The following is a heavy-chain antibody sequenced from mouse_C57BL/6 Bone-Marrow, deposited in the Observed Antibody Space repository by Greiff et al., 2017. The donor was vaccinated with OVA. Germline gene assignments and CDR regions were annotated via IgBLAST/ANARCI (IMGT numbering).Heavy chain of an antibody. CDR2: ISSGGSYT. V-gene: IGHV5-6*01. J-gene: IGHJ4*01. D-gene: IGHD2-4*01. CDR1: GFTFSSYG. Sequence: EVQGVESGGDLVKPGGSLKLSCAASGFTFSSYGMSWVRQTPDKRLEWVATISSGGSYTYYPDSVKGRFTISRDNAKNTLYLQMSRLKSEDTDMYDCARAYDYLEYWGQGTSVTVSS. CDR3: ARAYDYLEY.